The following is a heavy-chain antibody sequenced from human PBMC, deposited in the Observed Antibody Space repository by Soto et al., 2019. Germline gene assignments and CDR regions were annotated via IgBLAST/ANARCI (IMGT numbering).Heavy chain of an antibody. CDR3: ARGYSDFWSGYNGMDV. V-gene: IGHV4-34*01. D-gene: IGHD3-3*01. J-gene: IGHJ6*02. CDR1: GGSFSGYY. CDR2: INHSGST. Sequence: SETLSLTCAVYGGSFSGYYWSWIRQPPGKGLEWIGEINHSGSTNYNPPLKSRVTISVDTSKNQFSLKLSSVTAADTAVYYCARGYSDFWSGYNGMDVWGQGTTVTVSS.